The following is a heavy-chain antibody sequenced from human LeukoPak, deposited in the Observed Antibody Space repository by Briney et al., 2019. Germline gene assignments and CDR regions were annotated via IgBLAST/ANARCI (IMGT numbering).Heavy chain of an antibody. CDR2: ISGSGGST. Sequence: AGGSLLLSCAASGFTFSSYAMSWVRRAPGKGLEWVSAISGSGGSTYYADSVKGRFTISTDNSKNTLYLQMNSLRAEDTAVYSCAKATYSSSSRHFDYWGQGTLVTVSS. CDR3: AKATYSSSSRHFDY. CDR1: GFTFSSYA. V-gene: IGHV3-23*01. J-gene: IGHJ4*02. D-gene: IGHD6-6*01.